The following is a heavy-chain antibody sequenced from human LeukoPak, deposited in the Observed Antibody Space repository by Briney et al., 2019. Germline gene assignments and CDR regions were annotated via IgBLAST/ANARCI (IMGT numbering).Heavy chain of an antibody. J-gene: IGHJ4*02. CDR3: ARAIGRGPGGHFDY. Sequence: GGSLRLSCAVSGLSFRDNYMSCIRQAPGKGLEWVSYISNTGSYTNYADSGKGRFTISRDDATNSLFLQMDSLRAEDTAVYYCARAIGRGPGGHFDYWGQGTLVTVSS. CDR2: ISNTGSYT. V-gene: IGHV3-11*03. D-gene: IGHD3-10*01. CDR1: GLSFRDNY.